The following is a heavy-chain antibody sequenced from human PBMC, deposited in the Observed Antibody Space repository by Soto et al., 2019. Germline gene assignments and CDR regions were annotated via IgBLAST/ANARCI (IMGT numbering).Heavy chain of an antibody. Sequence: SETLSLTCTVSGGSVSSGSYYWSWIRQPPGKGLEWIGYIYYSGSTNYNPSLKSRVTISVDTSKNQFSLKLSSVTAADTAVYYCARETYYDFWSGSPEFDPWGQGTLVTVSS. J-gene: IGHJ5*02. V-gene: IGHV4-61*01. CDR2: IYYSGST. CDR3: ARETYYDFWSGSPEFDP. D-gene: IGHD3-3*01. CDR1: GGSVSSGSYY.